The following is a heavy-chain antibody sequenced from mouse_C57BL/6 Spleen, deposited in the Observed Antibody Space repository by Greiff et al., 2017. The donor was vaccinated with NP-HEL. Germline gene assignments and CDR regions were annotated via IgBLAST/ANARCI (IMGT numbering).Heavy chain of an antibody. CDR1: GFTFSSYG. D-gene: IGHD2-5*01. V-gene: IGHV5-6*01. CDR3: ARQYSKGYFDV. J-gene: IGHJ1*03. Sequence: EVMLVESGGDLVKPGGSLKLSCAASGFTFSSYGMSWVRQTPDKRLEWVATISSGGSYTYYPDSVKGRSTISRDNAKNTLYLQISSLKYEDTAMYYCARQYSKGYFDVWGTGTTVTVSS. CDR2: ISSGGSYT.